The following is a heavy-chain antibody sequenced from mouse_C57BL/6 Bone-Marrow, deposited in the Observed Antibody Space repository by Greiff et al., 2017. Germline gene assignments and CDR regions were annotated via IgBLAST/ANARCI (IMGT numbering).Heavy chain of an antibody. CDR3: ARLQTGTAWFAY. Sequence: EVMLVESGGDLVKPGGFLKLSCAASGFTFSSYGMSWVRQTPDKRLEWVATISSGGSYTYYPDSVKGRFTISRDNAKNTLYLQMSSLKSEDTAMYYCARLQTGTAWFAYWGQGTLVTVSA. J-gene: IGHJ3*01. V-gene: IGHV5-6*01. CDR2: ISSGGSYT. CDR1: GFTFSSYG. D-gene: IGHD4-1*01.